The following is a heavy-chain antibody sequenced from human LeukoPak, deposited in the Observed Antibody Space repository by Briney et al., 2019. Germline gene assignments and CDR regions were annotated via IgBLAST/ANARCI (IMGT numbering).Heavy chain of an antibody. V-gene: IGHV6-1*01. CDR1: GDSVSSNRAA. J-gene: IGHJ4*02. Sequence: SQTHSLTCVISGDSVSSNRAAWNWIRQSPSRGLEWLGRTHYKSKWFWDYAVSVKGRITISPDTSTNQFSLQLNSVTPEDTAVYYCARERSQGDYFDSWGQGTLVTVSS. CDR2: THYKSKWFW. CDR3: ARERSQGDYFDS.